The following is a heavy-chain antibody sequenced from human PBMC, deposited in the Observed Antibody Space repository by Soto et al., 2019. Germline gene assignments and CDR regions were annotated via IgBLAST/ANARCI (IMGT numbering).Heavy chain of an antibody. V-gene: IGHV4-39*07. CDR1: GGSINNRGYY. D-gene: IGHD5-12*01. CDR2: IYYSGST. J-gene: IGHJ4*02. Sequence: SETLSLTSTVSGGSINNRGYYWGWIRQPPGKGLEWIGNIYYSGSTYYNPSLKSRVTISVDTSKNQYSLKLSSVTAADTAVYYCARTVAIALIDNWGKGTLVIHSS. CDR3: ARTVAIALIDN.